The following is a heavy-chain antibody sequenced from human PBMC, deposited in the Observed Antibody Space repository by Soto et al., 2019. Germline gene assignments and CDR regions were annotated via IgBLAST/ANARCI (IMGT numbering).Heavy chain of an antibody. J-gene: IGHJ3*01. V-gene: IGHV1-18*01. CDR1: NYLFGAFG. CDR2: ITPYNGNT. Sequence: QVQLVQSGAEVKNPGASVKVSCQASNYLFGAFGISWVRQAPGQGLEWMGWITPYNGNTHYAEKFQDRVTMTADKSTTTAYMMVMRLTSDDSAAYFCARISARRNDFDVWGQGTVVTVSS. CDR3: ARISARRNDFDV.